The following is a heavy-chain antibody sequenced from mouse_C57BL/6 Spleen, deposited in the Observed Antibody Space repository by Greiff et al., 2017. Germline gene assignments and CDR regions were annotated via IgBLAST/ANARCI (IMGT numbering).Heavy chain of an antibody. J-gene: IGHJ4*01. CDR2: IDPSDSYT. D-gene: IGHD1-1*01. V-gene: IGHV1-69*01. CDR1: GYTFTSYW. Sequence: QVQLQQSGAELVMPGASVKLSCKASGYTFTSYWMHWVKQRPGQGLEWIGEIDPSDSYTNYNQKFKGKSTVTVDKSSSTAYMQLSSLTSEDSAVYYCARGGYSSSPYAMDYWGQGTSVTVSS. CDR3: ARGGYSSSPYAMDY.